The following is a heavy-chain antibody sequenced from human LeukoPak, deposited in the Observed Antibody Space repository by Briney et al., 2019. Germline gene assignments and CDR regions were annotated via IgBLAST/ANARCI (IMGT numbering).Heavy chain of an antibody. CDR1: GGSFSGYY. V-gene: IGHV4-34*01. Sequence: PSETLSLTCAVYGGSFSGYYWSWIRQPPGKGLEWIGEINHSGSTNYNPSLKSRVTISVDTSKNQFSLKLSSVTAADTAVYYCARGPSLGGYSGWGQGTLLTVSS. CDR2: INHSGST. D-gene: IGHD4-23*01. CDR3: ARGPSLGGYSG. J-gene: IGHJ4*02.